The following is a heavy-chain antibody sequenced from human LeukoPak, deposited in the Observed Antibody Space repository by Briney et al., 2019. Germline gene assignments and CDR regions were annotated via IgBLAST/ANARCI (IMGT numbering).Heavy chain of an antibody. CDR3: GRGSSSWYQGHYFDN. CDR1: GGSISSYY. Sequence: ETLSLTCTVSGGSISSYYWSWIRQPPGKGLEWIGYIYYSGSTNYNPSLKSRVTISVDTSKNQFSLRLSSVTAADTAIYYCGRGSSSWYQGHYFDNWGQGTLVTVSS. J-gene: IGHJ4*02. V-gene: IGHV4-59*01. D-gene: IGHD6-13*01. CDR2: IYYSGST.